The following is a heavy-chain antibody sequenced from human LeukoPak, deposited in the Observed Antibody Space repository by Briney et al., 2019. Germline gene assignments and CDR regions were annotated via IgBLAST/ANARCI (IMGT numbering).Heavy chain of an antibody. CDR2: INPNSGGT. Sequence: ASVKVSCKASGYTFTGYYMHWVRQAPGQGLEWMGWINPNSGGTNYAQKFQGRVTMTRDTAISTAYMELSRLRSDDTAVYYCARDSGNTLYYFDYWGQGTLVTVSS. J-gene: IGHJ4*02. V-gene: IGHV1-2*02. D-gene: IGHD3-10*01. CDR1: GYTFTGYY. CDR3: ARDSGNTLYYFDY.